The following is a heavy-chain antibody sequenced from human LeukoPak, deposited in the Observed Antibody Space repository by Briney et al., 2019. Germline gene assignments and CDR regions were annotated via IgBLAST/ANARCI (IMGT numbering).Heavy chain of an antibody. CDR1: GGSINTYY. V-gene: IGHV4-59*12. Sequence: PSETLSLTCTVSGGSINTYYWGWIRQPSGKGLEWIGNIYSSGSTNYNPSLKSRVTISVDTSKNQFSLKLSSVTAADTALYYCARVSTIFGVVNWGQGTLVTVSS. J-gene: IGHJ4*02. CDR2: IYSSGST. CDR3: ARVSTIFGVVN. D-gene: IGHD3-3*01.